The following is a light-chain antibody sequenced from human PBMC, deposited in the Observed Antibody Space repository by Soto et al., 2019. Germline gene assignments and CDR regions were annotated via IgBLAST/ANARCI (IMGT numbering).Light chain of an antibody. J-gene: IGLJ3*02. Sequence: QSVLTQPPSASGTPGQRVTISCSGSRSDIGSNYVYWYQHLPGMAPKLLIYRNDQRPSGVPDRISGSRSGTTASLAIIGLRSEDEAEYFCASWDESLNGWVFGGGTKLTVL. CDR2: RND. CDR1: RSDIGSNY. CDR3: ASWDESLNGWV. V-gene: IGLV1-47*01.